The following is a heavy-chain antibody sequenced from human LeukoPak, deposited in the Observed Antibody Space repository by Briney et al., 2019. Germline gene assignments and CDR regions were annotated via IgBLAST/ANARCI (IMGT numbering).Heavy chain of an antibody. D-gene: IGHD4-17*01. J-gene: IGHJ4*02. CDR3: ARENYGDSNL. CDR2: INQDGSGK. Sequence: AGGSLRLSCAASGFTFSSYWMAWVRQAPGKGLEWVANINQDGSGKYYVDSVKGRFTISRDNAKNSLYLQMNSLRAEDTAVYYCARENYGDSNLWGQGTLVTVSS. V-gene: IGHV3-7*01. CDR1: GFTFSSYW.